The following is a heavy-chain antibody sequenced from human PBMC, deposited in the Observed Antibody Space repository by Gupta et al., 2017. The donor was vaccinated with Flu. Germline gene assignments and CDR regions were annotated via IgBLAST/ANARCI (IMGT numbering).Heavy chain of an antibody. CDR3: ARGPVRDARLWENYGMDV. CDR1: GGSFSGYY. V-gene: IGHV4-34*01. Sequence: QVQLQQWGAGLLKPSETLSLTCAVYGGSFSGYYWSWIRQPPGKGLEWIGEINHSGSTNYTPSLKRRVTISVDTSKNQFAMKLSSVTAAETAVYDCARGPVRDARLWENYGMDVWGQGTTVTVSS. D-gene: IGHD1-26*01. CDR2: INHSGST. J-gene: IGHJ6*02.